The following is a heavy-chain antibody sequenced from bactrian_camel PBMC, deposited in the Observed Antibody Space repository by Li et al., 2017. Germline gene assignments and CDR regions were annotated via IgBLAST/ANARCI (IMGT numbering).Heavy chain of an antibody. J-gene: IGHJ6*01. D-gene: IGHD3*01. CDR2: IHRGGTIT. Sequence: VQLVESGGGLVQPGGSLTLSCAPSGFSFSNTWIHWVRQAPGKGLEWISVIHRGGTITYYADSVKGRFTISRDDAKNALYLRLNSLKTEDTAMYYCAADPGTDYSGSCSQLGGDSVDDFGYWGQGTQVTFS. CDR3: AADPGTDYSGSCSQLGGDSVDDFGY. V-gene: IGHV3S1*01. CDR1: GFSFSNTW.